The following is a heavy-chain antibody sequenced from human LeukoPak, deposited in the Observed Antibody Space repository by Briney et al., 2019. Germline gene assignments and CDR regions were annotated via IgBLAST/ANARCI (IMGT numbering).Heavy chain of an antibody. D-gene: IGHD3-10*01. J-gene: IGHJ6*02. V-gene: IGHV4-34*01. Sequence: SETLSLTCAVYIGSFSGYYWSWIRQPPGKGLEWIGEINHSGSTNYNPPLKSRVTMSVDTSKNQFSLRLSSMTAADTAVYYCARERHYLDVWGQGTTVTVSS. CDR2: INHSGST. CDR3: ARERHYLDV. CDR1: IGSFSGYY.